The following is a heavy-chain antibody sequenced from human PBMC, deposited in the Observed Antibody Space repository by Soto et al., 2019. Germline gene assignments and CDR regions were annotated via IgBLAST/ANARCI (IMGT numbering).Heavy chain of an antibody. D-gene: IGHD5-12*01. CDR1: GGSISGYY. CDR3: ASGKWLQLTGY. CDR2: MHYSGST. J-gene: IGHJ1*01. V-gene: IGHV4-59*01. Sequence: SETLSLTCTVSGGSISGYYWSWIRQPPGKGLEWIGYMHYSGSTNYNPSLKSRVTISIDTSKNQFSLNLSSVTAADTATYYCASGKWLQLTGYWGQGILVTVSS.